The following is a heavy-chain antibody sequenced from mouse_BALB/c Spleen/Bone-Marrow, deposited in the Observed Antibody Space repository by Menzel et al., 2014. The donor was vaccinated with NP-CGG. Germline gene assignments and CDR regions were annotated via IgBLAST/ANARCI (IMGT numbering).Heavy chain of an antibody. J-gene: IGHJ3*01. CDR2: INPDSSTI. V-gene: IGHV4-1*02. D-gene: IGHD2-3*01. Sequence: EVKLVESGGGLVQPGGSLKLSCAASGFDFSGFWMGWVRQAPGKGLEWIGEINPDSSTINYTPSLKDRFIISRDNAKNXLYLQMSKVRSEDTALYYCARLGYYGGFAYWGQGTLVTVSA. CDR3: ARLGYYGGFAY. CDR1: GFDFSGFW.